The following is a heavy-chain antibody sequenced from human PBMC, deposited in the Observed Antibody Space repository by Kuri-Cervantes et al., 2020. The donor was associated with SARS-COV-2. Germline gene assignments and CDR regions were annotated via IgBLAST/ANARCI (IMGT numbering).Heavy chain of an antibody. CDR2: IYPGDSDT. D-gene: IGHD1-26*01. CDR1: GYSFTSYW. CDR3: ATSGKEEWELLGFDY. Sequence: GESLKISRKGSGYSFTSYWIGWVRQMPGKGLEWMGIIYPGDSDTRYSPSFQGQVTISADKSISAAYLQWSSLKASDTAMYYCATSGKEEWELLGFDYWGQGTLVTVSS. J-gene: IGHJ4*02. V-gene: IGHV5-51*01.